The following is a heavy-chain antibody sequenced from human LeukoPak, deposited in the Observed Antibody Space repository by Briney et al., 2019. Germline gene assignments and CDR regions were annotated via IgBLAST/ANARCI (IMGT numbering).Heavy chain of an antibody. V-gene: IGHV3-66*02. CDR1: GFTFDDYG. D-gene: IGHD6-13*01. CDR3: VRAFVTAAGFFDT. J-gene: IGHJ4*02. Sequence: GGSLRLSCAASGFTFDDYGMSWVRQAPGKGLEWVSVIYSGGDTHYAGSVKGRFTISRDNSVNTLYLQMNSLRTEDTAVYYCVRAFVTAAGFFDTWGQGTLVTVSS. CDR2: IYSGGDT.